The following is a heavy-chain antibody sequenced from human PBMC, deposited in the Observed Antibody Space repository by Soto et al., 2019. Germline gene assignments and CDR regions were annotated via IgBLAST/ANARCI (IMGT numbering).Heavy chain of an antibody. V-gene: IGHV3-48*02. D-gene: IGHD3-22*01. CDR3: ARDIIVLSRTGMDV. J-gene: IGHJ6*02. CDR1: GFTFSIYT. CDR2: INSGSGTK. Sequence: EENLVESGGGLVQPGGCLRLSCAASGFTFSIYTMNWVRQAPGKGLEWVAYINSGSGTKNYADSVKGRFTISRDDAKKSLFLQMSSLRDEDTAAYYCARDIIVLSRTGMDVWGQGTTVTVSS.